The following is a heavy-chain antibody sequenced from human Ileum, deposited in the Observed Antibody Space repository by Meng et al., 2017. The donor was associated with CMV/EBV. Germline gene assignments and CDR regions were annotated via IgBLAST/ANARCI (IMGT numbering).Heavy chain of an antibody. CDR2: VSNTGSST. CDR1: GFTISTYA. J-gene: IGHJ4*02. Sequence: ASGFTISTYAMGWVRHAPGKGLQWVSGVSNTGSSTYYADSVKGRFTISRDNSKDTVYLQMNGLRADDTAVYYCAKDPGVIPMHYFDSWGQGTLVTVSS. V-gene: IGHV3-23*01. CDR3: AKDPGVIPMHYFDS. D-gene: IGHD3-16*02.